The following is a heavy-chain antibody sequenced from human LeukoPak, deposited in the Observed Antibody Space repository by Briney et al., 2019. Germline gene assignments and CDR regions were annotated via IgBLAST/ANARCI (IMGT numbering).Heavy chain of an antibody. Sequence: GASVTVSCKASGGTFSSYAISWVRQAPGQGLEWMGIINPSGGSTSYAQRFQGRVTMTRDMSTSTDYMELSSLRSEDTAVYYCARDNSVEDTAWWFDPWGQGTLVTVSS. CDR3: ARDNSVEDTAWWFDP. D-gene: IGHD4-23*01. J-gene: IGHJ5*02. V-gene: IGHV1-46*01. CDR1: GGTFSSYA. CDR2: INPSGGST.